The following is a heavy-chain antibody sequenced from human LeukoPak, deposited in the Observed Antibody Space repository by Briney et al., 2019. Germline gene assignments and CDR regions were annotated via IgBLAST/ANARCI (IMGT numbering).Heavy chain of an antibody. J-gene: IGHJ6*03. CDR2: IWYDGSNK. D-gene: IGHD3/OR15-3a*01. Sequence: PGGSLRLSCAASGFTFISYGMHWVRQAPGKGLEWVALIWYDGSNKYYADSVKGRFTISRDNSKNTLYLQMNSLRAEDTAVYYCARGDSGYDLWTYYYMDVWGKGTTVTVSS. V-gene: IGHV3-33*01. CDR3: ARGDSGYDLWTYYYMDV. CDR1: GFTFISYG.